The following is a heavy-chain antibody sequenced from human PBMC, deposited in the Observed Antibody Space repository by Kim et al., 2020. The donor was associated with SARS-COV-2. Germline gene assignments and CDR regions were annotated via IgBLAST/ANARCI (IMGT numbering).Heavy chain of an antibody. D-gene: IGHD3-3*01. CDR1: GGSISSYY. CDR3: ARGARVATLHT. J-gene: IGHJ4*02. V-gene: IGHV4-59*08. Sequence: SETLSLTCTVSGGSISSYYWSWIRQPPGKGLEWIGYIYYSGSTNYNPSLKSRVTISVDTSKNQFSLKLSSVTAADTAVYYCARGARVATLHTWGQGTLVTVSS. CDR2: IYYSGST.